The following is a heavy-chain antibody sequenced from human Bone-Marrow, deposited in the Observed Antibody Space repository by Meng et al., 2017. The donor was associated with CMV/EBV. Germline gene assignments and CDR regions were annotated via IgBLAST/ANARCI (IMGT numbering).Heavy chain of an antibody. CDR2: IIPIFGTA. CDR3: ARGQVQCSTINCHDYRFSGMDV. Sequence: SVKVSCKASGGTFSSYAISWVRQAPGQGLEWMGGIIPIFGTANYAQKFQGRVTITTDESTSTAYMELSSLRSEDTAVYYCARGQVQCSTINCHDYRFSGMDVWGQGTTVPVSS. D-gene: IGHD2/OR15-2a*01. J-gene: IGHJ6*02. CDR1: GGTFSSYA. V-gene: IGHV1-69*05.